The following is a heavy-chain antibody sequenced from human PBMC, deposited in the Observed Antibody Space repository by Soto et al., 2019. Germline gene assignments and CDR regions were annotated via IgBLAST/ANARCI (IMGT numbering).Heavy chain of an antibody. J-gene: IGHJ4*02. CDR3: ARWRTTGGFDL. D-gene: IGHD3-16*01. V-gene: IGHV3-30*19. Sequence: QVQLVESGGGVVQPGTSLRLSCAASGFRFKRFVMHWVRQAPGKGLEWVAFTSYDGNNKDYGDSVKGPFTVSRDNSQNTLHLQMDFLRPEDTALYYCARWRTTGGFDLWGQGTLVSVSS. CDR2: TSYDGNNK. CDR1: GFRFKRFV.